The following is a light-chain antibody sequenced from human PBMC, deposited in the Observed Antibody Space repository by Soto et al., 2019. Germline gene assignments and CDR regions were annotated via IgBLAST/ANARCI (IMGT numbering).Light chain of an antibody. J-gene: IGKJ1*01. CDR3: QQYNTYSTWT. CDR2: DAS. V-gene: IGKV1-5*01. CDR1: QSISNW. Sequence: DIQMTQSPSTLSASVGDRVTISCRASQSISNWLACYQQKPGNAPKLLISDASNLESGVPSRFSGSGFGTEFTLTISSLQPDDFATYYCQQYNTYSTWTFGQGTKVEIK.